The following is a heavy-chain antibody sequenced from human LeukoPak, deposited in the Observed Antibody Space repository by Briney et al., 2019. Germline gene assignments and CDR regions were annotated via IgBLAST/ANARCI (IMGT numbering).Heavy chain of an antibody. CDR3: ARPRPNQYSSSWYGMDV. CDR1: GYTFTGYY. V-gene: IGHV1-2*02. D-gene: IGHD6-13*01. CDR2: INPNSGGT. Sequence: ASVKVSCKASGYTFTGYYMHWVRQAPGQGLEWMGWINPNSGGTNYAQKFQGRVTMTRDTSISTAYMEPSGLRSDDTAVYYCARPRPNQYSSSWYGMDVWGQGTTVTVSS. J-gene: IGHJ6*02.